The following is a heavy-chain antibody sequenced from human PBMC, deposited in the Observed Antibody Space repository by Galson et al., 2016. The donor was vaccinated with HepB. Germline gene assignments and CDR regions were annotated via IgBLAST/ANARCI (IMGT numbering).Heavy chain of an antibody. D-gene: IGHD3-10*01. V-gene: IGHV3-7*03. CDR1: GFTFSGYN. CDR3: ARRRGSGSHDY. Sequence: SLRLSCAASGFTFSGYNMDWVRQAPGKGLEWVANIKQDGSEEYYVDSVKGRFTISRDNAKNSLYLQMNSLRAEDTAVYYCARRRGSGSHDYWGQGTLGTVSS. CDR2: IKQDGSEE. J-gene: IGHJ4*02.